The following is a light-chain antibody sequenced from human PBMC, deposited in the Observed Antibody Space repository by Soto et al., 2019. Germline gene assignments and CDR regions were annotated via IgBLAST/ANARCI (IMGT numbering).Light chain of an antibody. V-gene: IGKV3D-20*01. CDR2: DAS. Sequence: EIVLTQSPATLSLSPGERATLSCGASESVSSSFLAWYQHKPGLAPRLLIYDASSRATGIPDRFSGSGSGTDFTLTISRLEPEDFAVYYCQQYSPPITFGQGTRLEIK. J-gene: IGKJ5*01. CDR1: ESVSSSF. CDR3: QQYSPPIT.